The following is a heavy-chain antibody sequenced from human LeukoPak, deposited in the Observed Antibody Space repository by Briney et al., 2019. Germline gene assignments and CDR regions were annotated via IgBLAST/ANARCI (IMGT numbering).Heavy chain of an antibody. D-gene: IGHD3-22*01. J-gene: IGHJ4*02. V-gene: IGHV3-21*01. CDR2: ISTSGSYI. Sequence: GGSLRLSCAASGFTFSSYSMNWVRQAPGKGLEWVSSISTSGSYIYYADSVKGRFTISRDNAKNSLYLQMNSLRAEDTAVYYCAREGSSDYYLALDQWGQGTLVTVSS. CDR3: AREGSSDYYLALDQ. CDR1: GFTFSSYS.